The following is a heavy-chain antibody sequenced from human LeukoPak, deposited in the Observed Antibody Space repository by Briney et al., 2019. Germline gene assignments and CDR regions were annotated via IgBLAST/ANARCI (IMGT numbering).Heavy chain of an antibody. D-gene: IGHD3-9*01. CDR1: GFTFSNYW. J-gene: IGHJ4*02. CDR3: ARRSGYYDILTGLIDY. V-gene: IGHV3-74*01. CDR2: TKSDGSGT. Sequence: QSGGSLRLSCAASGFTFSNYWMHWVRQAPGKGLVWVSRTKSDGSGTTYADPVKGRFTISRDNAKNTLYLQMNSLRAEDTAVYYCARRSGYYDILTGLIDYWGQGTLVTVSS.